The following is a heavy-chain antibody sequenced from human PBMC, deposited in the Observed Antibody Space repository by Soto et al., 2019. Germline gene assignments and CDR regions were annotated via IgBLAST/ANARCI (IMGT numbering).Heavy chain of an antibody. CDR2: IYYSGST. J-gene: IGHJ4*02. CDR3: ARQRNSVVTQDYFHV. V-gene: IGHV4-39*01. D-gene: IGHD2-21*02. Sequence: SETLSLTCTVTGDSISSRSYYWGWIRQPPGKGLEWIGSIYYSGSTYNNPSLRSRVSMSIDTSKDQFSLKLKSVTAADTALYFCARQRNSVVTQDYFHVWCPGYLLTVSS. CDR1: GDSISSRSYY.